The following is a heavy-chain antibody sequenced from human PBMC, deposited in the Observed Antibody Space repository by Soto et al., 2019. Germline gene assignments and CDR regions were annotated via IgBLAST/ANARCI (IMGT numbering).Heavy chain of an antibody. CDR3: ARDGDFWSGYYPPHWFDP. V-gene: IGHV3-74*01. CDR1: GFTFSSYW. D-gene: IGHD3-3*01. Sequence: PRLSCAASGFTFSSYWMHWVRQAPGKGLVWVSRINSDGSSTSYADSVKGRFTISRDNAKNTLYLQMNSLRAEDTAVYYCARDGDFWSGYYPPHWFDPWGQGTLVTVSS. CDR2: INSDGSST. J-gene: IGHJ5*02.